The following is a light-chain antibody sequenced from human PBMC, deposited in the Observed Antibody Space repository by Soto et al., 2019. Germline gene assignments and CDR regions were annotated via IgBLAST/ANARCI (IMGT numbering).Light chain of an antibody. CDR2: SNN. V-gene: IGLV1-44*01. J-gene: IGLJ2*01. Sequence: QSVPTQPPSASGTPGQRVTISCSGSSSNIGSNTVNWYRQLPGTAPKLLIYSNNQRPSGVPDRFSDSKSGSSASLAISGLQSEDEADYYCAAWDDSLNGPVFGGGTKVTVL. CDR1: SSNIGSNT. CDR3: AAWDDSLNGPV.